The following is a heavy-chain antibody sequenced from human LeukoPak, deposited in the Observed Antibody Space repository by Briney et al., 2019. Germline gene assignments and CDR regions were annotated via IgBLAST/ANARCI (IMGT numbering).Heavy chain of an antibody. Sequence: SETLSLTCTVSGGSISSYYWSWIRQPPGKGLEWIGYIYYSGSTNYNPSLKSGGTISVDTSKNQFSLKLSSVTAADTAVYYCARVGPSDYSWGQGTLVTVSS. D-gene: IGHD4-11*01. CDR3: ARVGPSDYS. CDR1: GGSISSYY. CDR2: IYYSGST. V-gene: IGHV4-59*01. J-gene: IGHJ4*02.